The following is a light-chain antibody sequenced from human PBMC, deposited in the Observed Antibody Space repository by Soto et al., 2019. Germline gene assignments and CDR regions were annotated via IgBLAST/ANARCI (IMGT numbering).Light chain of an antibody. CDR2: TNN. V-gene: IGLV1-44*01. J-gene: IGLJ3*02. CDR1: TSNIGNNV. Sequence: QSVLTQPPSASGTPGQRVTISCSGSTSNIGNNVVNWYQQRPGTAPKLLISTNNQRPSGVPDRFSGSKSGTSASLTITGLQSDDEADYYCAAWDDSLNGRGVFGGGTKVNVL. CDR3: AAWDDSLNGRGV.